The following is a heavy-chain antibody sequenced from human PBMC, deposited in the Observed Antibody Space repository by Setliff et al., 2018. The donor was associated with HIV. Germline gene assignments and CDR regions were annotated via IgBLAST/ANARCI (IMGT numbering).Heavy chain of an antibody. CDR3: ARGYPSSPYYYYMDV. D-gene: IGHD5-12*01. J-gene: IGHJ6*03. V-gene: IGHV1-46*01. CDR2: INPSGGST. CDR1: GYGFTSYY. Sequence: ASVKVSCKASGYGFTSYYIHWVRQAPGQGLEWMGIINPSGGSTSYAQKFQGRVTMTRDTSTSTVYMELSSLRSEDTAVYNCARGYPSSPYYYYMDVWGKGTTVTVSS.